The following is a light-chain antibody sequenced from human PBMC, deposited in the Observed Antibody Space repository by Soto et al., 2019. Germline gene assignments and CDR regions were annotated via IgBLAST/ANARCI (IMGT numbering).Light chain of an antibody. Sequence: NFMLTQPHSVSESPGKTVTISCTRSSGSIASNYVQWYQQRPDSAPTTVIFEDSQRLPGVPDRFSGSIDASSNSASLTISGLETEDEGDYYCQSYDNNDRVVFGGGTKVTVL. CDR1: SGSIASNY. J-gene: IGLJ2*01. V-gene: IGLV6-57*04. CDR3: QSYDNNDRVV. CDR2: EDS.